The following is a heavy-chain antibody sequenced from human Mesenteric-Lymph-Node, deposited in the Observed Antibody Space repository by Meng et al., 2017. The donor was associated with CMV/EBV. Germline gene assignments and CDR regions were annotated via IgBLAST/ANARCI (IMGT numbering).Heavy chain of an antibody. CDR3: ARGPVGY. CDR1: GFNFSSFA. Sequence: GGSLRLSCTASGFNFSSFAMTWVRQAPGKGLVWVSRINSDGSSTSYADSVKGRFTISRDNAKNTLYLQMNSLRAEDTAVYYCARGPVGYWGQGTLVTVSS. J-gene: IGHJ4*02. V-gene: IGHV3-74*01. CDR2: INSDGSST.